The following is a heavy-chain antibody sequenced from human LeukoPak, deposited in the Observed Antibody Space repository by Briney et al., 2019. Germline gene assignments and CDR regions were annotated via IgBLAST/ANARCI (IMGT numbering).Heavy chain of an antibody. CDR1: GFTFSSYA. V-gene: IGHV3-30-3*01. J-gene: IGHJ6*02. CDR3: ARGDLAPYYYYGMDV. D-gene: IGHD2-21*01. CDR2: ISYDGSNK. Sequence: GGSLRLSCAASGFTFSSYAMHWVRQAPGKGLEWVAVISYDGSNKYYADSVKGRFTISRDNSKNTLYLQMNSLRAEDTAVYYCARGDLAPYYYYGMDVWGQGTTVTVSS.